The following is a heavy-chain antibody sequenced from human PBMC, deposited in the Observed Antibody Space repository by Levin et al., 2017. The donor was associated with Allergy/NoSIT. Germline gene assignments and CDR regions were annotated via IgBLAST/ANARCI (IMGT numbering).Heavy chain of an antibody. CDR1: GGSISSANHY. J-gene: IGHJ6*03. CDR3: VRRPKARVGGTSYYYYLDV. CDR2: IYYGAST. Sequence: SETLSLTCTVSGGSISSANHYWGWIRQPPGKGLEWIGGIYYGASTYYNPSLKGRVTLSVDTSKNQFALKVTTVTAADAAVYYCVRRPKARVGGTSYYYYLDVWGKGTTVTVAS. D-gene: IGHD3-3*01. V-gene: IGHV4-39*01.